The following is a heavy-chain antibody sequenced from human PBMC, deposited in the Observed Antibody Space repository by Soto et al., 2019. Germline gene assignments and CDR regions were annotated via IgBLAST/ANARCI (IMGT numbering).Heavy chain of an antibody. CDR3: ARKTYYDFWSGRWDDAFDI. Sequence: ASVKVSCKASGGTFSSYTISWVRQAPGQGLEWMGRISPYNGITNYAQKFQGRVTMTTDTSTSTAYMELRSLRSDDTAVYYCARKTYYDFWSGRWDDAFDIWGQGTMVTVSS. J-gene: IGHJ3*02. CDR2: ISPYNGIT. CDR1: GGTFSSYT. V-gene: IGHV1-18*01. D-gene: IGHD3-3*01.